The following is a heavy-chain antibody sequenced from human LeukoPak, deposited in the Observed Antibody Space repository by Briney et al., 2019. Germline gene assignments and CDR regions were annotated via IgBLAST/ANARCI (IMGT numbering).Heavy chain of an antibody. Sequence: PSETLSLTCAVSGYSISSGYYWGWIRRPPGKGLEWIGSIYHSGSTYYNPSLKSRVTISVDTSKNQFSLKLSSVTAADTAVYYCARRRGVGATTTTFDYWGQGTLVTVSS. J-gene: IGHJ4*02. V-gene: IGHV4-38-2*01. CDR2: IYHSGST. D-gene: IGHD1-26*01. CDR3: ARRRGVGATTTTFDY. CDR1: GYSISSGYY.